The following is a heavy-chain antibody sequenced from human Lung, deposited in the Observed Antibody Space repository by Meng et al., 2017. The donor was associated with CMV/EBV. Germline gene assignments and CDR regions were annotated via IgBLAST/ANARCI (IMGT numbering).Heavy chain of an antibody. CDR1: GFTFSSYV. V-gene: IGHV3-33*03. Sequence: GESLKISCAASGFTFSSYVMHWVRQAPGKGLVWVAVIWYDGSNKYYADSVKGRFTISRDNSKNTLYMQMNSLRAEDTAVYYCAKDVAAPAQPYYYYYGMDVWGRGTTVTVSS. D-gene: IGHD6-6*01. CDR3: AKDVAAPAQPYYYYYGMDV. J-gene: IGHJ6*01. CDR2: IWYDGSNK.